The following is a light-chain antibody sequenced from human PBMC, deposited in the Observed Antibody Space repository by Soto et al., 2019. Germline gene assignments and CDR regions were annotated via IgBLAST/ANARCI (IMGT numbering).Light chain of an antibody. CDR3: QQYNSYSGT. V-gene: IGKV1-5*01. Sequence: DIQMTQSPSTLSASVGDRVTITCRASQSISSWLAWYQQKPGKAPKLLIYDASSLESGVPSRFSGSGSGTEFTLTISSLQPDDFATYYCQQYNSYSGTFGQGTEGDIK. CDR2: DAS. J-gene: IGKJ1*01. CDR1: QSISSW.